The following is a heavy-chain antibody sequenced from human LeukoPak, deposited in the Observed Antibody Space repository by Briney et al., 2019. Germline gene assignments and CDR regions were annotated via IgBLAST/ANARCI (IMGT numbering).Heavy chain of an antibody. CDR2: INPNTGGT. V-gene: IGHV1-2*06. D-gene: IGHD2-8*01. J-gene: IGHJ3*02. Sequence: ASVKVSCKASGYTFTNYYIHWVRQAPGQGLEWMGRINPNTGGTNYVQKFQGRVTMTRDTSISTAYMELSRLRSDDTAIYFCATNIQENAFDIWGQGTMFTVSS. CDR3: ATNIQENAFDI. CDR1: GYTFTNYY.